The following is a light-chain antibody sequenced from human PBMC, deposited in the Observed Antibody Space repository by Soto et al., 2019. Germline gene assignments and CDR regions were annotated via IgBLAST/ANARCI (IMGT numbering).Light chain of an antibody. CDR1: QSVSSYY. V-gene: IGKV3-20*01. CDR2: AAS. Sequence: EIVLTQSPGTLSLSPGERATLSCRASQSVSSYYLAWYQQKPGQAPRLLIYAASSRATGIPDRFSGGGSGTDFTLTISRLEPEDFAVYYCQQYVSSPFTFGPGTKVDIK. J-gene: IGKJ3*01. CDR3: QQYVSSPFT.